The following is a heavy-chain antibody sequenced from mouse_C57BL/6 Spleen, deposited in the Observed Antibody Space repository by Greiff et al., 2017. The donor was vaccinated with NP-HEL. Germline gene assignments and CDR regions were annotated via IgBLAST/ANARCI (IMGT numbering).Heavy chain of an antibody. D-gene: IGHD1-1*01. CDR1: GFTFTDYY. J-gene: IGHJ1*03. Sequence: DVMLVESGGGLVQPGGSLSLSCAASGFTFTDYYMSWVRQPPGKALEWLGFIRNKANGYTTEYSASVKGRFTISRDNSQSILYLQMNALRAEDSATYYCARDTTTVVARYFDVWGTGTTVTVSS. CDR3: ARDTTTVVARYFDV. CDR2: IRNKANGYTT. V-gene: IGHV7-3*01.